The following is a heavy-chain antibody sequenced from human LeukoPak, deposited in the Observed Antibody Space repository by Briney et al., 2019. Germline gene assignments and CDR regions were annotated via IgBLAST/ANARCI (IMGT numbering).Heavy chain of an antibody. CDR1: GGSFSGYY. CDR3: ARDNIVGYSSSSGYRWFDP. D-gene: IGHD6-6*01. J-gene: IGHJ5*02. CDR2: INHSGST. Sequence: PSQTLSLTCAVYGGSFSGYYWSWIRQPPGKGLEWIGEINHSGSTNYNPSLKSRVTISVDTSKNQFSLKLSSVTAADTAVYYCARDNIVGYSSSSGYRWFDPWGQGTLVTVSS. V-gene: IGHV4-34*01.